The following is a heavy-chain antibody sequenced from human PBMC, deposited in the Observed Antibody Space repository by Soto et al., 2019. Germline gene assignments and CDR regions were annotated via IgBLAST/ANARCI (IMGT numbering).Heavy chain of an antibody. V-gene: IGHV1-3*01. Sequence: GASVKVSCKASGYTFTRYTMNWVRQAPGQRLEWMGWINPDNGNTKSSQKFQDRVIITRDTSASTAYMDLSSLRSADTAAYYCARGIATGQLDPWGQGTLVTVSS. CDR1: GYTFTRYT. D-gene: IGHD2-15*01. J-gene: IGHJ5*02. CDR2: INPDNGNT. CDR3: ARGIATGQLDP.